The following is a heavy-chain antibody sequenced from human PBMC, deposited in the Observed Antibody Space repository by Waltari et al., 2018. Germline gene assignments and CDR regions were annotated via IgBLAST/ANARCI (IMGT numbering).Heavy chain of an antibody. V-gene: IGHV4-38-2*02. CDR3: ARAPMSGAATGTFDF. CDR2: IYHSRTT. CDR1: GYSITSGYY. Sequence: QVQLQESGPGLVKPSETLSLTCTVSGYSITSGYYWGCIRQPPGKGLEWIGSIYHSRTTYSDPPHKGRLTISVDTSKNQFSLRLSAVTAADTALYYCARAPMSGAATGTFDFWGLGSLVTVSP. J-gene: IGHJ4*02. D-gene: IGHD6-13*01.